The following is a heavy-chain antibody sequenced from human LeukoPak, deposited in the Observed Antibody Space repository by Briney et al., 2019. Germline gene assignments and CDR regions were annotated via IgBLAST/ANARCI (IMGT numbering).Heavy chain of an antibody. CDR2: IYTSGST. CDR3: ARYDYYDSSGLPLDAFDI. V-gene: IGHV4-4*07. D-gene: IGHD3-22*01. Sequence: PSETLSLTCTVSGGSISSYYWSWIRQPAGKGLEWIGRIYTSGSTNYNPSLKSRVTISVDKSKNQFSLKLSSVTAADTAGYYCARYDYYDSSGLPLDAFDIWGQGTMVTVSS. CDR1: GGSISSYY. J-gene: IGHJ3*02.